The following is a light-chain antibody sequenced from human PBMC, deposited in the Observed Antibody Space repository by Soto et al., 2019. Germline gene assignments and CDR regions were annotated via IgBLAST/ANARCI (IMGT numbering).Light chain of an antibody. CDR2: KAS. CDR1: QGIDTY. Sequence: DIQMTQSPSSLSASVGHRVTITCRASQGIDTYLAWFQQKPGKAHKTLIYKASTLKSGVQSRFSGSGSGTEFTLTIRSLQPEDFATYFCKQSNSSPPTFGGGTKVDIK. J-gene: IGKJ4*01. V-gene: IGKV1-16*01. CDR3: KQSNSSPPT.